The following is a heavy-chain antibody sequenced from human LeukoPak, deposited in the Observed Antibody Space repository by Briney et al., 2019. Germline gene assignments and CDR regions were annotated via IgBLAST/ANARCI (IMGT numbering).Heavy chain of an antibody. J-gene: IGHJ4*02. V-gene: IGHV1-18*01. Sequence: ASVKVSCKASGYTFTSYGISWVRQAPGQGLEWMGWISAYNGNTNYAQKLQGRVTMTTDTSTSTAYMELRSLRSDDTAVYYCAILGEYYDFWSGYSATFYFDYWGQGTLVTVSS. D-gene: IGHD3-3*01. CDR1: GYTFTSYG. CDR2: ISAYNGNT. CDR3: AILGEYYDFWSGYSATFYFDY.